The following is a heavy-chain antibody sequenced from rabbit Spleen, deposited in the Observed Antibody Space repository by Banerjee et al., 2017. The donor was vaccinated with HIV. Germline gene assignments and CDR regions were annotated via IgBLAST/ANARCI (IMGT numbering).Heavy chain of an antibody. Sequence: QEQLVESGGGLVQPEGSLTLTCTASGFSFSISYYMCWVRQAPGKGLEWIGCIYTGSGSTYYASWVNGRFSISKTSSTTVTLQMTSLTAADTATYFCARANYDGLRRFTLWGPGTFVTVS. J-gene: IGHJ6*01. D-gene: IGHD2-1*01. V-gene: IGHV1S45*01. CDR2: IYTGSGST. CDR1: GFSFSISYY. CDR3: ARANYDGLRRFTL.